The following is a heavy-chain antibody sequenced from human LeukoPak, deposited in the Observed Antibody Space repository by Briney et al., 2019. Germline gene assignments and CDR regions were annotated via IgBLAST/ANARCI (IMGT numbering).Heavy chain of an antibody. Sequence: GGSLRLSCAASGFTVSSNYMSWVRQAPGKGLEWVSVIYSGGSTYYADSVKGRFTISRDNSKNTLYLQMNSLRAEDTAVYYCARAEGGIYYDSSGINWFDPWGQGTLVTVSS. V-gene: IGHV3-66*01. CDR3: ARAEGGIYYDSSGINWFDP. CDR1: GFTVSSNY. J-gene: IGHJ5*02. D-gene: IGHD3-22*01. CDR2: IYSGGST.